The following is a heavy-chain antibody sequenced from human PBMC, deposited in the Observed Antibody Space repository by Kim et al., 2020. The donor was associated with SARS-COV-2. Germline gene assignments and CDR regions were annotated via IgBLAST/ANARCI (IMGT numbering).Heavy chain of an antibody. Sequence: GGSLRLSCAASGFTFSSNRMNWVRQAPGKGLEWVSYISSTSSSIYYADSVKGRFTISRDNARNSLYLQMNSLRDEDTAVYYCARGVDYFDYWGQGTLVTVSS. J-gene: IGHJ4*02. CDR1: GFTFSSNR. V-gene: IGHV3-48*02. CDR3: ARGVDYFDY. CDR2: ISSTSSSI.